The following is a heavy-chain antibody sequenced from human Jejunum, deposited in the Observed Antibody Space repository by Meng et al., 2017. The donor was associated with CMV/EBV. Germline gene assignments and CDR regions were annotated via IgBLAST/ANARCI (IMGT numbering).Heavy chain of an antibody. CDR1: FTFSDYS. CDR3: ATKGVEKYYGQGWFDP. V-gene: IGHV3-21*06. D-gene: IGHD3-10*01. J-gene: IGHJ5*02. Sequence: FTFSDYSMNWVRKSPGKGLEWVSSISSSNFKFYADSVEGRFTISRDNAKNSLYLQMNSLRVEDTGVYYCATKGVEKYYGQGWFDPGGQGNQVTVSS. CDR2: ISSSNFK.